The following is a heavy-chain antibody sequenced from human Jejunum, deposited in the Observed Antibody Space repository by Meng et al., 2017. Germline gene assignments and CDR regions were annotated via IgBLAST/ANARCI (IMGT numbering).Heavy chain of an antibody. D-gene: IGHD3-16*01. CDR1: GVSISSSHW. CDR3: SNYVWGSRPTGVLS. CDR2: IFHGGST. V-gene: IGHV4-4*02. Sequence: QVLLQESGPGLVKPSGTLSLTCAVSGVSISSSHWGSWVRRPPGKGLEWIGEIFHGGSTNYNSSLKSRVSISVDKSKNQFSLELSSVTAADTAVYYCSNYVWGSRPTGVLSWGQGTLVTVSS. J-gene: IGHJ5*02.